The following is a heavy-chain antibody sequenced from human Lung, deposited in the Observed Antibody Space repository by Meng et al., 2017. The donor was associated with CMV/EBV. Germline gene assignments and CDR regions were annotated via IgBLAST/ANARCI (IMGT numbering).Heavy chain of an antibody. V-gene: IGHV1-2*02. D-gene: IGHD2-2*02. CDR3: ARGSIVVVPAAINDMDV. CDR1: GYTFTGYY. Sequence: SVXVSXXASGYTFTGYYMHWVRQAPGQGLEWMGWINPNSGGTNYAQKFQGRVTMTRDTSISTAYMELSRLRSDDTAVYYCARGSIVVVPAAINDMDVWGQGTTVTVSS. J-gene: IGHJ6*02. CDR2: INPNSGGT.